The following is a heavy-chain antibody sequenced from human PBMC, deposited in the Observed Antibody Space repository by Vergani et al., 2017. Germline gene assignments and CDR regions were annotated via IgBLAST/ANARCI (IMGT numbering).Heavy chain of an antibody. Sequence: QVQLVQSGAEVKKPGASVKVSCKASGYTFTSYAMHWVRQAPGQRLEWMGWINAGNGNTKYSQKFQGRVTITRDTSASTAYMELSSLRSEDTAVYYCARGSAAGSKEFFWGQGTLVTVSS. CDR3: ARGSAAGSKEFF. D-gene: IGHD6-13*01. V-gene: IGHV1-3*01. CDR2: INAGNGNT. J-gene: IGHJ4*02. CDR1: GYTFTSYA.